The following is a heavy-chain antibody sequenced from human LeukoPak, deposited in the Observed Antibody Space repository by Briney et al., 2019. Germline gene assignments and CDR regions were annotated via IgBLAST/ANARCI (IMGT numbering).Heavy chain of an antibody. V-gene: IGHV3-72*01. Sequence: GGSLRLSFAASGFPFSYYFIDWVRPAPGKGPEWVGRIRDKVHSYTTEYAASVKGRFTISRDDSKDSLFLQMDSLQIEDTAVYYCTRRSSTWYSDYWGQGTLVTVSS. J-gene: IGHJ4*02. CDR2: IRDKVHSYTT. CDR1: GFPFSYYF. CDR3: TRRSSTWYSDY. D-gene: IGHD6-13*01.